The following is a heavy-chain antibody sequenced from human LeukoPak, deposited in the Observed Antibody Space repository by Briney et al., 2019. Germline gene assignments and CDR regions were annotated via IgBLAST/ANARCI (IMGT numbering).Heavy chain of an antibody. V-gene: IGHV3-74*01. CDR3: ARENFYGMDV. CDR2: INSDGSTT. Sequence: PGGSLRLSCAASGFTFSRYWMNWVRQAPGKGLVWVSRINSDGSTTRYADSVKGRFTISRDNAKNTMYLQMNGLRAEDTAVYYCARENFYGMDVWGQGTTVTVSS. J-gene: IGHJ6*02. CDR1: GFTFSRYW.